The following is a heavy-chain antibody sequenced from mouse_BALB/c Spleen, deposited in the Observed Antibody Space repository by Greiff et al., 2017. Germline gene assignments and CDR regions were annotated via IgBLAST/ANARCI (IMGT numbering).Heavy chain of an antibody. D-gene: IGHD2-3*01. CDR3: AREGGYSNYFDY. CDR1: GYSITSDYA. J-gene: IGHJ2*01. Sequence: EVKLEESGPGLVKPSQSLSLTCTVTGYSITSDYAWNWIRQFPGNKLEWMGYISYSGSTSYNPSLKSRISITRDTSKNQFFLQLNSVTTEDTATYYCAREGGYSNYFDYWGQGTTLTVSS. CDR2: ISYSGST. V-gene: IGHV3-2*02.